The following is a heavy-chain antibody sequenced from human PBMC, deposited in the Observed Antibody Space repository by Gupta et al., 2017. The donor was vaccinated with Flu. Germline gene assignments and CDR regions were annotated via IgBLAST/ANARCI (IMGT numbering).Heavy chain of an antibody. CDR2: INHSGST. CDR1: GGSFSGSY. V-gene: IGHV4-34*01. CDR3: ARFTGRGAPPRKDDYGDYGVGY. J-gene: IGHJ4*02. D-gene: IGHD4-17*01. Sequence: QVQLQQWGAGLLKPSETLSLTCAVYGGSFSGSYWSWIRQPPGKGLEWIGEINHSGSTNYNPSLKSRVTISVDTSKNQFSLKLSSVTAADTAVYYCARFTGRGAPPRKDDYGDYGVGYWGQGTLVTVSS.